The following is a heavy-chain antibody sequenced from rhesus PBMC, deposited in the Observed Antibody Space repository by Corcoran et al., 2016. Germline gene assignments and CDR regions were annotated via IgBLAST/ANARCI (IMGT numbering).Heavy chain of an antibody. V-gene: IGHV4-99*01. CDR1: GYSLRTGHF. J-gene: IGHJ4*01. Sequence: QVQLQESGPGLVKPSETLSLTCSVSGYSLRTGHFWGWIRLPPGKGLEYIGYFIGPTGSSYYYNSSLESRVTISKDTSTNMFFLTLSSVTAADTAVYFCVRGTPPDNWGQGVLVTVSS. D-gene: IGHD5-42*01. CDR3: VRGTPPDN. CDR2: FIGPTGSS.